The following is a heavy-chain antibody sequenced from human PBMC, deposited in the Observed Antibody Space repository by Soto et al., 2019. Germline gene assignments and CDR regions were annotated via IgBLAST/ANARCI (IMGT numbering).Heavy chain of an antibody. CDR1: GFTFSSRS. J-gene: IGHJ4*02. V-gene: IGHV3-48*02. CDR3: ARGELDRTIDQ. Sequence: EVQLVESGGGSVQPGGSLRLSCAASGFTFSSRSMNWVRQAPGKGLEWISYISGHSTTIYYADSVKGRFTISRDNARNSLYLQMDSLTDDDTAVYHGARGELDRTIDQWGQGTLVTVSS. D-gene: IGHD1-1*01. CDR2: ISGHSTTI.